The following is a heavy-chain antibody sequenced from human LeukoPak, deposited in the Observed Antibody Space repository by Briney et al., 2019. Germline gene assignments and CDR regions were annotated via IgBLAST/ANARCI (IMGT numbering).Heavy chain of an antibody. J-gene: IGHJ4*02. V-gene: IGHV3-7*01. CDR3: VTSKLQGVSEIAARDY. Sequence: GGSLRLSCAASGFTFSSYWMNWVRQAPGKGLEWVANIKQDGSEEYYVDSVKGRFTISRENTKNSLYLQMNSLRAEDTAVYYCVTSKLQGVSEIAARDYWGQGTLVTVSS. D-gene: IGHD6-6*01. CDR1: GFTFSSYW. CDR2: IKQDGSEE.